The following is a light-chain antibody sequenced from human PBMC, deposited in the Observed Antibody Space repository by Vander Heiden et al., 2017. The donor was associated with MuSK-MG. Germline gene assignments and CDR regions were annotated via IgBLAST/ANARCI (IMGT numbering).Light chain of an antibody. CDR3: CSYAGSYTLV. Sequence: QSALTQPRSVSASPGQQATTSCTGTSSDVGGYKYVSWYQQHQGKAPKLMVYDVSKRPSGVPDRFSGSKSGNTASLTVSGLQAEDEADYYCCSYAGSYTLVFGGGTKLTVL. CDR1: SSDVGGYKY. V-gene: IGLV2-11*01. J-gene: IGLJ2*01. CDR2: DVS.